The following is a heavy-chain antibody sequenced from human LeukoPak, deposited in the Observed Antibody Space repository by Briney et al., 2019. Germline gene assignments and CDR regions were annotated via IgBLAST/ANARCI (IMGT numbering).Heavy chain of an antibody. CDR1: GGSISSGGYY. CDR3: AGGLLWFGELSPNFDY. Sequence: SETLSLTCTVSGGSISSGGYYWSWIRQHPGKGLEWIGYIYYSGSTYYNPSLKSRVTISVDTSKNQFSLKLSSVTAADTAVYYCAGGLLWFGELSPNFDYWGQGTLVTVSS. CDR2: IYYSGST. J-gene: IGHJ4*02. D-gene: IGHD3-10*01. V-gene: IGHV4-31*03.